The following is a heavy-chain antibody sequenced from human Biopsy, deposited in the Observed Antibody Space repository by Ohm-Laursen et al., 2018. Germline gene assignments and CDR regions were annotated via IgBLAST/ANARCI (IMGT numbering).Heavy chain of an antibody. J-gene: IGHJ5*02. D-gene: IGHD3-3*01. CDR3: ARHDLSDFWSGYPNFFDR. CDR1: GGSITSRTHY. CDR2: VYYSGTT. Sequence: SETLSLTCTLSGGSITSRTHYWGWIRQTPGKGLEWIGTVYYSGTTYDNPSLKNRGIISVDTSKNQFSLSLKTVTAADTAVYYCARHDLSDFWSGYPNFFDRWGQGTLVTVSS. V-gene: IGHV4-39*01.